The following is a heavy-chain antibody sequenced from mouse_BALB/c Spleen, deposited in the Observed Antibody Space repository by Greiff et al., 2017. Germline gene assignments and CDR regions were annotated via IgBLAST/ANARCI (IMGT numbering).Heavy chain of an antibody. Sequence: QVQLKESGPGLVAPSQSLSITCTVSGFSLTSYGVHWVRQPPGKGLEWLGVIWAGGSTNYNSALMSRLSISKDNSKSQVFLKMNSLQTDDTAMYYCAREDYYGPLTGAMDYWGQGTSVTVSS. CDR1: GFSLTSYG. D-gene: IGHD1-1*01. V-gene: IGHV2-9*02. CDR3: AREDYYGPLTGAMDY. CDR2: IWAGGST. J-gene: IGHJ4*01.